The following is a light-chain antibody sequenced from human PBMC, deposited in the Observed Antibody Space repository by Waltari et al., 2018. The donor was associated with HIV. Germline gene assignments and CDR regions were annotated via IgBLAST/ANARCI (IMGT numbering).Light chain of an antibody. CDR1: SSNIGAGYD. CDR2: ANI. J-gene: IGLJ2*01. CDR3: QSFDSSLTTSGVI. V-gene: IGLV1-40*01. Sequence: QSVLMQPPSVSGAPGQRVTISCTGSSSNIGAGYDVHWYQQLPGTAPKLLIYANINRPSGVPDRFSGSKSGSSASLAITGLQAEDEAHYSCQSFDSSLTTSGVIFGGGTKLTVL.